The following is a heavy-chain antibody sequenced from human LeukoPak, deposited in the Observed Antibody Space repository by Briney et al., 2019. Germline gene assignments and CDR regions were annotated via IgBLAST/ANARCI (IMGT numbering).Heavy chain of an antibody. V-gene: IGHV1-8*01. CDR3: ARNSYDFWSGNYYGMDV. J-gene: IGHJ6*02. D-gene: IGHD3-3*01. Sequence: ASVKVSCKASGYTFTSYDINRVRQATGQGLEWMGWMNPNSGNTGYAQKFQGRVTMTRNTSISTAYMELSSLRSEDTAVYYCARNSYDFWSGNYYGMDVWGQGTTVTVSS. CDR1: GYTFTSYD. CDR2: MNPNSGNT.